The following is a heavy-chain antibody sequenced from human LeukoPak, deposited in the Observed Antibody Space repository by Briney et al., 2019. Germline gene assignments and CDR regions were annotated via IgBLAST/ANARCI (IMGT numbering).Heavy chain of an antibody. CDR1: GFTFSDYY. CDR2: ISSSGSTI. Sequence: PGGSLRLSCAASGFTFSDYYMSWIRQAPGKGLGWVSYISSSGSTIYYADSVKGRFTISRDNAKNSLYLQMNSLRAEDTAVYYCGRDPWDYFGGSYRYCFVCWGRGTLVTVSS. CDR3: GRDPWDYFGGSYRYCFVC. D-gene: IGHD3-16*02. V-gene: IGHV3-11*04. J-gene: IGHJ4*02.